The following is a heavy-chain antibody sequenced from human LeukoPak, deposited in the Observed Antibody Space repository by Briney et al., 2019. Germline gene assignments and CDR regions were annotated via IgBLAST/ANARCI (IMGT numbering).Heavy chain of an antibody. D-gene: IGHD6-19*01. J-gene: IGHJ4*02. CDR2: ISGNGDST. CDR1: GFTFSNYA. V-gene: IGHV3-23*01. Sequence: GGSLRLSCAASGFTFSNYAMNWVRQAPGKGLEWVATISGNGDSTYYADSVKGRFTLSRDDSKNTLYVQLHSLRVDDTAVYYCARGGTPGIAVAGLKDYWGQGTLVTVSS. CDR3: ARGGTPGIAVAGLKDY.